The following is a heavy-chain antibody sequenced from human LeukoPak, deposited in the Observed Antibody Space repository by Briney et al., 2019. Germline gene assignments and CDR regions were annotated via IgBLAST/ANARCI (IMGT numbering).Heavy chain of an antibody. J-gene: IGHJ5*02. CDR1: GGSISSSSYY. CDR3: ARPVPSRLGWFDP. V-gene: IGHV4-39*01. CDR2: IYYSGST. D-gene: IGHD1-1*01. Sequence: SETLSLTCTVSGGSISSSSYYWGWIRQPPGKGLEWIGTIYYSGSTYYNPSLKSRVTISVDTSKNQFSLKLSSVTAADTAVYYCARPVPSRLGWFDPWGQGTLVTVSS.